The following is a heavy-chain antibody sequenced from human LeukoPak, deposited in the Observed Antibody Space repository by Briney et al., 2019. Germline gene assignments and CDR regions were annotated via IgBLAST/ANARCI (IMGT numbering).Heavy chain of an antibody. Sequence: GGSLRLSCAASGFSFNNYGMHWVRQATGKGLEWVALIIYDGYYKYYADSVKGRFTISRDDSKNTLYLQVNSLRAEDTAVYYCAKDLITMVRGSAMDVWGQGTTVTVSS. CDR1: GFSFNNYG. V-gene: IGHV3-30*18. CDR3: AKDLITMVRGSAMDV. J-gene: IGHJ6*02. CDR2: IIYDGYYK. D-gene: IGHD3-10*01.